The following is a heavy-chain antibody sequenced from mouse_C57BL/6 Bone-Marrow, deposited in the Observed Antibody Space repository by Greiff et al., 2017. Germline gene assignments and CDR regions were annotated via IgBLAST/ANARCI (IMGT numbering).Heavy chain of an antibody. Sequence: VQLQESDAELVKPGASVKISCKVSGYTFTDHTIHWMKQRPEQGLEWIGYIYPRDGSTKYNEKFKDKATLTADKSSSTAYMQLNSLTSEDSAVYFCARFGTYYYGSSYDAMDYWGQGTSVTVSS. V-gene: IGHV1-78*01. D-gene: IGHD1-1*01. CDR2: IYPRDGST. CDR3: ARFGTYYYGSSYDAMDY. J-gene: IGHJ4*01. CDR1: GYTFTDHT.